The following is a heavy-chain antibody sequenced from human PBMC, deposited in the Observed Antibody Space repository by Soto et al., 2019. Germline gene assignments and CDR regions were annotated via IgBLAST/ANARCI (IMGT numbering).Heavy chain of an antibody. V-gene: IGHV3-21*01. J-gene: IGHJ4*02. CDR1: GFTFRSYS. CDR2: ISSTGRYI. Sequence: VQLVESAGGLVKPGGSLRLSCAASGFTFRSYSMNWVRQAPGKGLEWVSSISSTGRYIHYADSVKGRFTISRDNAKNSLYLQMNSLRAEDTAIYYCARAKGDYGDFTLNYWGQGTLVTVSS. CDR3: ARAKGDYGDFTLNY. D-gene: IGHD4-17*01.